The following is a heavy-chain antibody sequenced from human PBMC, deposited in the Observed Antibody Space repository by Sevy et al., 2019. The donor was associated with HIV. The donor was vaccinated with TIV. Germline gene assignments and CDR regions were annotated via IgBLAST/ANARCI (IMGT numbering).Heavy chain of an antibody. Sequence: GGSLRLSCTGSGFTFDDYAVSWVRQAPGKGLEWVGFIRSEAYGGTTAYGASVKGRFTISRDDSKNIAYLQMNSLKTDDTAVYYCTRNIRDLVPYYYYYMDVWGKGTTVTVSS. V-gene: IGHV3-49*04. J-gene: IGHJ6*03. CDR3: TRNIRDLVPYYYYYMDV. CDR1: GFTFDDYA. CDR2: IRSEAYGGTT. D-gene: IGHD6-13*01.